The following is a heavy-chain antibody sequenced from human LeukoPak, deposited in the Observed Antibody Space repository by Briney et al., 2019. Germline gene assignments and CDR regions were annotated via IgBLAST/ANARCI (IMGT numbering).Heavy chain of an antibody. V-gene: IGHV3-30*02. D-gene: IGHD4-11*01. CDR3: AKGAWLMTTVPFDY. Sequence: PGGSLRLSCAASGFTFSSYGMHWVRQAPGKGLEWVAFIRYDGSNKYYADSVKGRFTISRDNSKNTLYLQMNSLRAEDTAVYYCAKGAWLMTTVPFDYWGQGTLVTVSS. CDR1: GFTFSSYG. J-gene: IGHJ4*02. CDR2: IRYDGSNK.